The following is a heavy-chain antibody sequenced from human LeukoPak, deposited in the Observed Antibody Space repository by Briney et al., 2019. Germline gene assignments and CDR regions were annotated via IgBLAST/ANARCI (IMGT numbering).Heavy chain of an antibody. D-gene: IGHD1-26*01. CDR1: GGTFSSYA. V-gene: IGHV1-69*05. Sequence: SVKVSCKASGGTFSSYAIGWVRQAPGQGLEWMGGIIPIFGTANYAQKFQGRVTMTRNISISTAYMELSSLRSEDTAVYYCARDLWGGARAAFDIWGQGTMVTVSS. CDR3: ARDLWGGARAAFDI. CDR2: IIPIFGTA. J-gene: IGHJ3*02.